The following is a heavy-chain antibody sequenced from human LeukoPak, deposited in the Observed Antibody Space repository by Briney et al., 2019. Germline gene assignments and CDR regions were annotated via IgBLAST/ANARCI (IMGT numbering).Heavy chain of an antibody. CDR3: AKGAGYDFWSGYYKT. CDR2: ISWNSGSI. Sequence: GGSLRLSCAASGFTFDDYAMHWVRQAPGKGLEWVSGISWNSGSIGYADPVKGRFTISRDNAKNSLYLQMNSLRAEDTALYYCAKGAGYDFWSGYYKTWGQGTLVTVSS. J-gene: IGHJ5*02. V-gene: IGHV3-9*01. CDR1: GFTFDDYA. D-gene: IGHD3-3*01.